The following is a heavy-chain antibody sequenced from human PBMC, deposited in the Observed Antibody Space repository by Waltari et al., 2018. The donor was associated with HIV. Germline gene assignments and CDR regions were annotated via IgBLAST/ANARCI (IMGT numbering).Heavy chain of an antibody. J-gene: IGHJ6*01. CDR2: VYYTGHT. CDR3: ARADGSHIHSHYYYGLDV. CDR1: GVPISGRGYY. V-gene: IGHV4-39*01. D-gene: IGHD2-21*01. Sequence: QVHLQESGPGRVKPSETLSLTCTVSGVPISGRGYYWGWTRQPPGKGLEWIGRVYYTGHTTSSPSLTSRVTIYADTTKNQYSLSLISVTAADTAIYFCARADGSHIHSHYYYGLDVWGQGTTVTVSS.